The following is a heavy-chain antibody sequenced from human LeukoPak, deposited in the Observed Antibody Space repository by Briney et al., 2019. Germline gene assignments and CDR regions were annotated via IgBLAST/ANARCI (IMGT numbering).Heavy chain of an antibody. V-gene: IGHV4-4*07. Sequence: PSETLSLTCTVSGGSISSYYWSWIRQPAGKGLEWIGRIYTSGSTNYNPSLKSRVTISVDTSKNQFSLKLSSVTAADTAVYYCARERYYDSSGYYYTYYFDYWGQGTLVTVSS. CDR1: GGSISSYY. CDR2: IYTSGST. CDR3: ARERYYDSSGYYYTYYFDY. D-gene: IGHD3-22*01. J-gene: IGHJ4*02.